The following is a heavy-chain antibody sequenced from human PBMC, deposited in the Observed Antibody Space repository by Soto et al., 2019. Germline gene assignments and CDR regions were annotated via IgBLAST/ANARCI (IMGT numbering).Heavy chain of an antibody. V-gene: IGHV1-69*13. CDR2: IIPIFGTA. Sequence: SVKVSCKASGGTFSSYAISWVRQAPGQGLEWMGGIIPIFGTANYAQEFQGRVTITADESTSTAYMELSSLRSEDTAVYYCARDLPRSYYYDSSGYYPDAFDIWGQGTMVTVSS. CDR1: GGTFSSYA. CDR3: ARDLPRSYYYDSSGYYPDAFDI. J-gene: IGHJ3*02. D-gene: IGHD3-22*01.